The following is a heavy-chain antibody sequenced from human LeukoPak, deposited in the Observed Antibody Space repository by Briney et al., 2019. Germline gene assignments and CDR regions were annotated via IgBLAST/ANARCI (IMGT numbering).Heavy chain of an antibody. D-gene: IGHD2-2*01. Sequence: SQTLSLTCTVSGASIRSGDYYWSWIRQPPGKGLEWIGYIYYSGSTNYNPSLKSRVTISVDTSKNQFSLKLSSVTAADTAVYYCARVPADAFDIWGQGTMVTVSS. V-gene: IGHV4-61*08. CDR2: IYYSGST. J-gene: IGHJ3*02. CDR3: ARVPADAFDI. CDR1: GASIRSGDYY.